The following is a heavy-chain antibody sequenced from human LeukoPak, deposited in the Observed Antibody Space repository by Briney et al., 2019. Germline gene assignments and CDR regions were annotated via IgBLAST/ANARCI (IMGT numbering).Heavy chain of an antibody. CDR1: GFTFTNYA. CDR3: ARDCCGEWYFFDS. J-gene: IGHJ4*02. V-gene: IGHV3-30-3*01. D-gene: IGHD3-10*01. CDR2: ISYGGNDK. Sequence: SGGSLRLSCAASGFTFTNYAMHWVRQAPGKGLEWVAVISYGGNDKFYADSVMGRFTVSRDNSKNTLYLQMNSLRVEDTAVYYCARDCCGEWYFFDSWGQGTLITVSS.